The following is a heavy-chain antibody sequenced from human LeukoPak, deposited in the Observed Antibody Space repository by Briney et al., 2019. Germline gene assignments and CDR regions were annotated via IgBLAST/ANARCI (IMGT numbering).Heavy chain of an antibody. CDR3: ARDPPDDIVVVVAAPGDDY. CDR2: ISYDGSNK. Sequence: GRSLRLSCAASGFTFSSYAMHWVRQAPGMGLEWVAVISYDGSNKYYADSVKGRFTISRDNSKNTLYLQMNSLRAEDTAVYYCARDPPDDIVVVVAAPGDDYWGQGTLVTVSS. CDR1: GFTFSSYA. D-gene: IGHD2-15*01. J-gene: IGHJ4*02. V-gene: IGHV3-30-3*01.